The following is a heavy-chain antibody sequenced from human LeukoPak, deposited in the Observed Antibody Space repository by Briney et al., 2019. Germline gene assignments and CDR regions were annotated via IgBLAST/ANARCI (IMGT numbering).Heavy chain of an antibody. CDR2: VNSDGSGT. CDR1: GFTFSSYE. J-gene: IGHJ3*02. CDR3: AREPRLGGLPDAFDI. D-gene: IGHD1-26*01. Sequence: GGSLRLSCAASGFTFSSYEMNWVRQAPGKGLVWVPRVNSDGSGTNYADSVKGRFTISRDNAKNTLYLQMNSLRAEDTGVYYCAREPRLGGLPDAFDIWGRGTMVTVSS. V-gene: IGHV3-74*01.